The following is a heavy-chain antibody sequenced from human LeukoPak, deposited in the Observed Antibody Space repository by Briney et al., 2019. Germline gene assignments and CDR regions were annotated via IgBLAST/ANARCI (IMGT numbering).Heavy chain of an antibody. Sequence: SETLSLTCTVSGGSISSYYWSWIRQPPGKGLEWIGYIHYSGNTDYNPSLKSRVTVSMDTSKNQFSLRLNSVTAADTAVYYCASLTLADTSRYGEFDYWGQGTLVTVS. CDR2: IHYSGNT. CDR1: GGSISSYY. CDR3: ASLTLADTSRYGEFDY. V-gene: IGHV4-59*08. J-gene: IGHJ4*02. D-gene: IGHD3-22*01.